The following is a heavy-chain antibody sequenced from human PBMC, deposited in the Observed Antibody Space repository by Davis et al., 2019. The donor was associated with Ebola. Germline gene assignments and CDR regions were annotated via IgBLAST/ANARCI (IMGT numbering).Heavy chain of an antibody. Sequence: SVKVSCKASGGTFINYAISWVRQAPGQGLEWMGGIIPIFGTANYAQKFQGRVTITADESTSTAYMELSSLRSEDTAVYYCASGGLYSRSSGGGDYWGQGTLVTVSS. J-gene: IGHJ4*02. CDR1: GGTFINYA. CDR2: IIPIFGTA. D-gene: IGHD6-6*01. V-gene: IGHV1-69*13. CDR3: ASGGLYSRSSGGGDY.